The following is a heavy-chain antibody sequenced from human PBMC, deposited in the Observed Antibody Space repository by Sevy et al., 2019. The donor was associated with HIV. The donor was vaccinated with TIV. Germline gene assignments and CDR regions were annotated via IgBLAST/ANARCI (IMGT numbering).Heavy chain of an antibody. V-gene: IGHV4-59*01. CDR3: ARGQVGGYSYGFFDY. D-gene: IGHD5-18*01. CDR2: IYYSGST. J-gene: IGHJ4*02. CDR1: GGTISSYY. Sequence: SETLSPTCTVSGGTISSYYWSWIRQPPGKGLEWIGYIYYSGSTNYNPSLKSRVTISVDMSKNQFSLKLSSVTAADTAVYYCARGQVGGYSYGFFDYWGQGTLVTVSS.